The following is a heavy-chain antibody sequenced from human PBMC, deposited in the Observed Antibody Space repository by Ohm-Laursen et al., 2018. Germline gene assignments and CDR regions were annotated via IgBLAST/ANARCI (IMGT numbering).Heavy chain of an antibody. J-gene: IGHJ3*02. Sequence: SLRLSCTASGFTFSSYAMNWVRQAPGKGLEWVSGISGGGGGTYYADSVKGRFTISRDNSKNTLYLQMNSLRAEDTAVYYCARDAFSLLNYYDSSGAFDIWGQGTMVTVSS. CDR1: GFTFSSYA. D-gene: IGHD3-22*01. V-gene: IGHV3-23*01. CDR2: ISGGGGGT. CDR3: ARDAFSLLNYYDSSGAFDI.